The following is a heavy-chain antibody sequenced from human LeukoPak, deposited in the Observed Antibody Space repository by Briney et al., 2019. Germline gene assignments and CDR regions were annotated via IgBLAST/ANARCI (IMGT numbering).Heavy chain of an antibody. J-gene: IGHJ4*02. Sequence: GGSLRLSCAASGFIFSSYWLHWVRQAPGKGLVWVSRISSDGRSTTYADSVKGRFTISRDNAKNSLYLQMNSLRAEDTAVYYCARLSYYDYVWGSYRSPTDYWGQGTLVTVSS. CDR3: ARLSYYDYVWGSYRSPTDY. D-gene: IGHD3-16*02. CDR2: ISSDGRST. CDR1: GFIFSSYW. V-gene: IGHV3-74*01.